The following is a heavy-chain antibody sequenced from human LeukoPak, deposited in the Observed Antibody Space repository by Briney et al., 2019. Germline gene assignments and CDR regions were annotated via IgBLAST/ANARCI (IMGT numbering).Heavy chain of an antibody. CDR1: GGSISSSSYY. V-gene: IGHV4-39*01. D-gene: IGHD5-18*01. CDR3: ASGYSYGPESY. Sequence: PSETLSLTCTVSGGSISSSSYYWGWLRQPPGKGLEWIGSIYYSGSTYYNPSLKSRVTISVDTSKNQFSLKLSSVTAADTAVYYCASGYSYGPESYWGQGTLVTVSS. J-gene: IGHJ4*02. CDR2: IYYSGST.